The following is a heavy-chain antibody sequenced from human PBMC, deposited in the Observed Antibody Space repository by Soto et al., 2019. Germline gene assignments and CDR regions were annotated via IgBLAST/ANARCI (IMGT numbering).Heavy chain of an antibody. CDR3: ARGRSSSSYYYYYYMDV. V-gene: IGHV4-34*01. J-gene: IGHJ6*03. Sequence: QVQLQQWGAGLLKPSETLSLTCAVYGGSFSGYYWSWIRQPPGKGLEWIGEINHSGSTNYNPSLKSRVTISVDTPTNQFSLKLSSVTAADTAVYYCARGRSSSSYYYYYYMDVWGKGTTVTVSS. D-gene: IGHD6-6*01. CDR1: GGSFSGYY. CDR2: INHSGST.